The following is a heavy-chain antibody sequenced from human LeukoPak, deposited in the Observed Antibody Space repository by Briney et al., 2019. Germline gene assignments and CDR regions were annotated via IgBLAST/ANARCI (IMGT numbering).Heavy chain of an antibody. Sequence: GASVQVSCKASGYTFTDYYMHWWRQAPRQGLEGMGWINPNSGGTHSAQKFQGRVTMTRDTSISTAYMELSSLRSDDTAVYYCASPQIRNVFNIWGQGTMVTVSS. CDR2: INPNSGGT. J-gene: IGHJ3*02. CDR3: ASPQIRNVFNI. D-gene: IGHD1-1*01. V-gene: IGHV1-2*02. CDR1: GYTFTDYY.